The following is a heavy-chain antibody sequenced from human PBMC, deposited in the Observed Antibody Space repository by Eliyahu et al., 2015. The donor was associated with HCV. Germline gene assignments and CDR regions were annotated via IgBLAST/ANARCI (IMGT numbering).Heavy chain of an antibody. J-gene: IGHJ4*02. CDR1: EGTLGNFA. CDR3: ARNWGGDLLLLDD. CDR2: ITPRFNTV. Sequence: EVRKPGSSVKISCKAPEGTLGNFAFGWVRQAPGQGLEWMGVITPRFNTVKXAQKXQGXADITADXSEGTVYLELRNLRSXXTXVYFLARNWGGDLLLLDDWGRGTLVTVSS. D-gene: IGHD3-10*01. V-gene: IGHV1-69*01.